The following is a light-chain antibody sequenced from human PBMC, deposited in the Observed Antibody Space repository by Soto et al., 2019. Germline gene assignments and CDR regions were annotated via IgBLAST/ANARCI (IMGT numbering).Light chain of an antibody. J-gene: IGLJ1*01. CDR2: EVR. V-gene: IGLV2-14*01. CDR1: SSDVGAYNY. Sequence: QSALTQPASVSGSPGQSITISCTGTSSDVGAYNYVSWYQQQPGKAPKLMVYEVRYRPSGVSNRFSGSKSGNTASLTISGLQAEDEADYYCISYTISSPYVFGTGTKLTVL. CDR3: ISYTISSPYV.